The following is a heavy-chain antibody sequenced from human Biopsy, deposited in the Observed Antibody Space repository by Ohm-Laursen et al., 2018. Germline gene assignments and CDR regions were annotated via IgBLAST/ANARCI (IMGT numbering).Heavy chain of an antibody. Sequence: SQTLSLTCTVSGDSIRSYYWSWIRQPPGKGLEWIGYVYYTGGTDYNPSLQSRVTISVDTSKNHFSLRLRSVTPADTAIYYCARDRGYYSDRTVPGYFDLWGRGTLVTVSS. D-gene: IGHD3-22*01. CDR1: GDSIRSYY. CDR2: VYYTGGT. V-gene: IGHV4-59*01. J-gene: IGHJ2*01. CDR3: ARDRGYYSDRTVPGYFDL.